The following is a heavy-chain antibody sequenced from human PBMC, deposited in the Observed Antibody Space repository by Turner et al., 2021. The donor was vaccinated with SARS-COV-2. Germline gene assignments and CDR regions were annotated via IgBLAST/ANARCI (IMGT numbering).Heavy chain of an antibody. CDR2: INPNSGGT. D-gene: IGHD2-21*01. CDR1: GYTFTGYY. CDR3: ARRQLGWGLIDY. Sequence: QVQLVQSGAEVKKPGASVQVSCKASGYTFTGYYMHWVRQAPGQVLELMGWINPNSGGTSYAQEFQGRVTMTRDTSISTAYMELSRLRSDDTAVYYCARRQLGWGLIDYWGQGTLVTVSS. J-gene: IGHJ4*02. V-gene: IGHV1-2*02.